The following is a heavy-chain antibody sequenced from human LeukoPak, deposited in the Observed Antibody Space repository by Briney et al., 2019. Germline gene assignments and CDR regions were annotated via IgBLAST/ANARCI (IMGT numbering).Heavy chain of an antibody. J-gene: IGHJ4*02. V-gene: IGHV4-34*01. CDR2: INHSGST. D-gene: IGHD4-17*01. CDR1: GGSFSGYY. CDR3: ASLHHDYGDFAEFDY. Sequence: SETLSLTCAVYGGSFSGYYWSWIRQPPGKGLEWIGKINHSGSTNYNPSLKSRVTISVDTSKNQFSLKLSSVTAADTAVYYCASLHHDYGDFAEFDYWGQGTLVTVSS.